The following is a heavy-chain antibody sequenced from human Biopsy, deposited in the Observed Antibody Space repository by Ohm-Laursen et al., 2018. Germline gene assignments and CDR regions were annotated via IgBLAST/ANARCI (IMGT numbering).Heavy chain of an antibody. CDR2: NIPILGMG. J-gene: IGHJ1*01. D-gene: IGHD3-9*01. CDR1: GGTFSNYG. CDR3: ATKLTGYFHH. Sequence: SVKVSCKAPGGTFSNYGVNWVRQAPGQGLEWLGGNIPILGMGNYAQKFQDRVTVAADTSTSTATMELRSLRSDDTAVYYCATKLTGYFHHWGQGTLVIVSS. V-gene: IGHV1-69*10.